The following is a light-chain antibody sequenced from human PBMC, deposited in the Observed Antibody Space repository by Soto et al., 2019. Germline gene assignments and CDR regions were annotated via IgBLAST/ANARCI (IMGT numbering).Light chain of an antibody. J-gene: IGLJ2*01. V-gene: IGLV2-14*01. CDR2: DVS. CDR3: SSYTSSSTRVV. CDR1: SSDVGGYNY. Sequence: QSALTQPASVSGSPGQSITISCTGTSSDVGGYNYVSWYQQHPGKAPKLMIYDVSNRPSGVSNRFSGSKSGNTASLTISGLXAEDEADYYCSSYTSSSTRVVFGGGTKLTVL.